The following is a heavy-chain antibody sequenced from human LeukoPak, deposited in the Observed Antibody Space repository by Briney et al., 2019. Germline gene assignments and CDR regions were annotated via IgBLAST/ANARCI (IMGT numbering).Heavy chain of an antibody. CDR2: INHSGST. J-gene: IGHJ4*02. Sequence: PSETLSLTCAVYGGSFSGYYWSWIRQPPGKGLEWIGEINHSGSTNYNPSLKSRVTISVDTSKNQFSLKLSSVTAADTAVYYCARHVEIAVAGPIDYWGQGTLVTVSS. V-gene: IGHV4-34*01. D-gene: IGHD6-19*01. CDR3: ARHVEIAVAGPIDY. CDR1: GGSFSGYY.